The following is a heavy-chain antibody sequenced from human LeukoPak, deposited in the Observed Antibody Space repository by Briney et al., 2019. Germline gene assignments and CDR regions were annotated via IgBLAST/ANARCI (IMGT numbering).Heavy chain of an antibody. D-gene: IGHD5-12*01. Sequence: PGGSLRLSCAASGFTFSNAWMTWVRQAPGKGLEWVGRIKRKTDGGTTDYAAPVKGRFTISRDDSKNTLYLQMNSLKTEDTAVYYCTNYKWLRSDLIDYWGQGTLVTVSS. J-gene: IGHJ4*02. CDR2: IKRKTDGGTT. CDR1: GFTFSNAW. CDR3: TNYKWLRSDLIDY. V-gene: IGHV3-15*01.